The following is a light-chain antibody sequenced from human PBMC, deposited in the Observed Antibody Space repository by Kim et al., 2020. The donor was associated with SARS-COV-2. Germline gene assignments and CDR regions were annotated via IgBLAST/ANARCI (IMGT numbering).Light chain of an antibody. CDR3: ATWDDSLSGQV. Sequence: GRRVSMSCSGSSANIGSNSVYWYQQLHGTAPKLLIYRNTQRPSGVPDRFSGSKSGTSASLAISGLRSEDEADYYCATWDDSLSGQVFGGGTQLTVL. CDR2: RNT. V-gene: IGLV1-47*01. J-gene: IGLJ3*02. CDR1: SANIGSNS.